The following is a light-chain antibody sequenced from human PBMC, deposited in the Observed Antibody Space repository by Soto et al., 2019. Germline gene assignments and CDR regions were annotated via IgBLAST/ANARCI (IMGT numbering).Light chain of an antibody. CDR2: DVS. Sequence: DIQMTQSPSTLSASVGDRVTITCRASQTISSWLAWYQQKPGKAPKLLIYDVSSLESGVPSRFSGSGSGTEFTLTISRLQPDDFATYYCQQYNSYCTFGQGTKVDIK. J-gene: IGKJ1*01. CDR3: QQYNSYCT. CDR1: QTISSW. V-gene: IGKV1-5*01.